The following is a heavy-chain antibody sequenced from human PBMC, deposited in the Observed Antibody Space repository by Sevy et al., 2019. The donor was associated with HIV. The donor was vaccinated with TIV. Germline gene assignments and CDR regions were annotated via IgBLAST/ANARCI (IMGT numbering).Heavy chain of an antibody. CDR3: AREGCTKPHDY. J-gene: IGHJ4*02. CDR2: LSFGCGEI. V-gene: IGHV3-23*01. D-gene: IGHD2-8*01. CDR1: GFTFSKYS. Sequence: GGSLRLSCAASGFTFSKYSMSWVRQPPGKGLEWVSTLSFGCGEINYADSVKGRFTMSRDNSKSSVYLQMNNLRPEDPAVYYCAREGCTKPHDYWGQGTLVTVSS.